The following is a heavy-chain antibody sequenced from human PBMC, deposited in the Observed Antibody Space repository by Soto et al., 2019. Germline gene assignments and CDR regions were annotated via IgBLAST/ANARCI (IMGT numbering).Heavy chain of an antibody. D-gene: IGHD3-16*01. Sequence: QVQLQESGPGLVKPSETLSLSCNVSGGSISGHYWSWVRQTPGKGLEWIGYIYYSGSTNYNPSLKSRFPMSVDTSKNHFSLRLTSATAADTAVYYCARGPYYDLIWNYYYMDVWGKGTPVTVS. CDR2: IYYSGST. V-gene: IGHV4-59*08. CDR1: GGSISGHY. CDR3: ARGPYYDLIWNYYYMDV. J-gene: IGHJ6*03.